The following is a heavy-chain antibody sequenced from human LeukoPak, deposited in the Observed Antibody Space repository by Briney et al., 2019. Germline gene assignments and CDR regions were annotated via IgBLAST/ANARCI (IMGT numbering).Heavy chain of an antibody. V-gene: IGHV1-8*01. D-gene: IGHD3-9*01. CDR2: MNPNSGNT. CDR3: ASLGGIYYDILTGYYTDDY. CDR1: GYTFTSYD. J-gene: IGHJ4*02. Sequence: ASVKVSCKASGYTFTSYDINWVRQATGQGLEWMGWMNPNSGNTGYAQKFQGRVTMTRNTSISTAYMELSSLRSEDTAVYYCASLGGIYYDILTGYYTDDYWGQGTLVTVSS.